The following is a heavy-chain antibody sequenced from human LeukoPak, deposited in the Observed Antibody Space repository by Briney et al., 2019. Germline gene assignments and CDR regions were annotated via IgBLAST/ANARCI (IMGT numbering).Heavy chain of an antibody. J-gene: IGHJ4*02. CDR1: GYTFTGHY. CDR3: ARERDTSAWTDFDY. V-gene: IGHV1-2*02. Sequence: ASVKVSCKASGYTFTGHYIHWVRQAPGQGLEWMGWVSPNSGGTNYAQQFQGRVTMTRDASISTAYMELNRLKSDDTAVYYCARERDTSAWTDFDYWGQGTLVTVSS. D-gene: IGHD6-19*01. CDR2: VSPNSGGT.